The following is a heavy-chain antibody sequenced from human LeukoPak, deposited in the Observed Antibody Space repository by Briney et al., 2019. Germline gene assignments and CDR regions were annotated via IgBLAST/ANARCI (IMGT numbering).Heavy chain of an antibody. CDR3: ARGSIVPADNNWFDP. CDR2: INPSGGST. Sequence: GASVKVSCKASGYTFTGYYMHWVRQAPGQGLEWMGIINPSGGSTSYAQKFQGRVTMTRDTSTSTVYMELSSLRSEDTAVYYCARGSIVPADNNWFDPWGQGTLVTVSS. D-gene: IGHD2-2*01. J-gene: IGHJ5*02. V-gene: IGHV1-46*01. CDR1: GYTFTGYY.